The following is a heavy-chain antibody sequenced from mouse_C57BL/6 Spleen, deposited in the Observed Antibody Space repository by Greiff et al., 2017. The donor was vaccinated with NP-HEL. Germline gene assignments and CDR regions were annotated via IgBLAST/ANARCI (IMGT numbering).Heavy chain of an antibody. V-gene: IGHV1-80*01. D-gene: IGHD3-3*01. CDR2: IYPGDGDT. CDR3: ARGGRAWFAD. J-gene: IGHJ3*01. CDR1: GYAFSSYW. Sequence: VKLQESGAELVKPGASVKISCKASGYAFSSYWMNWVKQRPGKGLEWIGQIYPGDGDTNYNGKFKGKATLTADKSSSTAYMQLSSLTSEDSAVYFCARGGRAWFADWGQGTLVTVSA.